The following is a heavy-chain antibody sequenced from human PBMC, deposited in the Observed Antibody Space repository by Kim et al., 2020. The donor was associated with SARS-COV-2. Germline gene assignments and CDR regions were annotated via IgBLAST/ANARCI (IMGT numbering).Heavy chain of an antibody. CDR3: TTYSGSYGY. CDR2: GTT. D-gene: IGHD1-26*01. Sequence: GTTDYAAPVKGRFTISRDDSKNTLYLQMNSLKTEDTAVYYCTTYSGSYGYWGQGTLVTVSS. J-gene: IGHJ4*02. V-gene: IGHV3-15*01.